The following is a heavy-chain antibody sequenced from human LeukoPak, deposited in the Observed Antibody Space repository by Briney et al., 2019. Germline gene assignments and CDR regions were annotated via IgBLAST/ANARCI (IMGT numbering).Heavy chain of an antibody. CDR3: ASHSEKGWLRLLDY. V-gene: IGHV7-4-1*02. D-gene: IGHD5-12*01. CDR1: GYTFTSYA. J-gene: IGHJ4*02. CDR2: INTNTGNP. Sequence: ASVKVSCKASGYTFTSYAMNWVRQAPGQGLEWMGWINTNTGNPTYAQGFTGRIVFSLDTSVSTAYLQISSLKAEDTAVYYCASHSEKGWLRLLDYWGQGTLVTVSS.